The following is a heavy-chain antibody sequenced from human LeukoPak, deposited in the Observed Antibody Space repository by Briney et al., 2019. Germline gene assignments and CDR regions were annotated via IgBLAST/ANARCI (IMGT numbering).Heavy chain of an antibody. V-gene: IGHV1-8*01. J-gene: IGHJ6*02. CDR2: MSPSSGNT. CDR1: GDTFTSYD. CDR3: ARVAYYYDSAGLYLNYFYGMDV. Sequence: ASVKVSCKASGDTFTSYDINWVRQATGQGLEWRGWMSPSSGNTGYAQKFQGRVTMTRDTSISTAYMELSSLRSEDTAVYYCARVAYYYDSAGLYLNYFYGMDVWGQGTTVTVSS. D-gene: IGHD3-22*01.